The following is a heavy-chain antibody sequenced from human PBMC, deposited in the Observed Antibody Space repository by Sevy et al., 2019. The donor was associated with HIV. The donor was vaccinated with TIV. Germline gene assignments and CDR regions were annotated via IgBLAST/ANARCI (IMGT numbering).Heavy chain of an antibody. D-gene: IGHD3-3*01. Sequence: ASVKVSCKVSGYTLTQLSMHWVRQAPGKGLEWLGSFDPEDGERIYAQKFQGRFTMTEETSTDTAYMELSSLRSEDTAIYYCATGREYYEGNSGYFDYCGQGTLVTVSS. CDR2: FDPEDGER. CDR3: ATGREYYEGNSGYFDY. J-gene: IGHJ4*02. V-gene: IGHV1-24*01. CDR1: GYTLTQLS.